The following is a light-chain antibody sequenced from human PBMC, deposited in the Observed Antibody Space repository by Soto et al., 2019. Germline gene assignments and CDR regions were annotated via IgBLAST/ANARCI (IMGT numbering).Light chain of an antibody. Sequence: DIQMTQSPSSLSASVGDRVTITCRASPSIGRYLNWYQQKPGKAPSPLISTTTTLQSEVPSRFSGSGAGTDVTRTITSLQPEDLATYYCQQTYSTIFTFGPGTKVDI. J-gene: IGKJ3*01. V-gene: IGKV1-39*01. CDR2: TTT. CDR1: PSIGRY. CDR3: QQTYSTIFT.